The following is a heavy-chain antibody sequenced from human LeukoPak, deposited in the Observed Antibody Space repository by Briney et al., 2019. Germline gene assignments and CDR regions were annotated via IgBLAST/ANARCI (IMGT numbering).Heavy chain of an antibody. D-gene: IGHD3-10*01. CDR1: GYTFTSYD. J-gene: IGHJ4*02. CDR3: ARRAHMVRGVIITFGY. Sequence: ASVKVSCKASGYTFTSYDINWVRQATGQGLEWMGWMNPNSGNTGYAQKFQGRVTMTRNTSISTAYMELSSLRSEDTAVYYRARRAHMVRGVIITFGYWGQGTLVTVSS. V-gene: IGHV1-8*01. CDR2: MNPNSGNT.